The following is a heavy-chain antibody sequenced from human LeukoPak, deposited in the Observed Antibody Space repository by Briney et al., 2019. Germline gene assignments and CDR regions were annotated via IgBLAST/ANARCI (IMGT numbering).Heavy chain of an antibody. CDR2: ISGSVGST. J-gene: IGHJ1*01. CDR3: AKSSGWDRECFDFQN. D-gene: IGHD6-19*01. V-gene: IGHV3-23*01. CDR1: GFTFSTYA. Sequence: GGSLRLSCAASGFTFSTYAMSWVRQAPGKGLEWVSDISGSVGSTYYADSVTGRFSISTDNSKKMFYLQMKSLRAEDTAVYYCAKSSGWDRECFDFQNWGQGTLVTVSS.